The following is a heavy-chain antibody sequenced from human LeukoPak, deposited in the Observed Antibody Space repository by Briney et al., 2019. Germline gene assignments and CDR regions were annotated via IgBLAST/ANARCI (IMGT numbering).Heavy chain of an antibody. V-gene: IGHV1-18*04. CDR3: ARSSSTPWYFDL. CDR1: GYTFTSYG. J-gene: IGHJ2*01. Sequence: EASVKISCKASGYTFTSYGISWVRQAPGQGLEWMGWISAYNGNTNYAQKLQGRVTMTTDTSTSTAYMELRSLRSDDTAVYYCARSSSTPWYFDLWGRGTLVTVSS. D-gene: IGHD2-2*01. CDR2: ISAYNGNT.